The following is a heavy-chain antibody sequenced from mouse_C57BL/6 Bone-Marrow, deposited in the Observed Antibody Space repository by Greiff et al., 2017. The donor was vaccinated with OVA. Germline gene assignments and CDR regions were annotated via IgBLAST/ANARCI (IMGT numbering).Heavy chain of an antibody. CDR3: ARGRVYGHFDY. Sequence: VQLQQPGAELVKPGASVKLSCKASGYTFTSYWMQWVKQRPGQGLEWIGEIDPSDSYTNYNQKFKGKATLTVDTSSSTAYMQLSSLTSEDSAVYFCARGRVYGHFDYWGQGTTLTVSS. CDR2: IDPSDSYT. V-gene: IGHV1-50*01. J-gene: IGHJ2*01. CDR1: GYTFTSYW. D-gene: IGHD1-1*02.